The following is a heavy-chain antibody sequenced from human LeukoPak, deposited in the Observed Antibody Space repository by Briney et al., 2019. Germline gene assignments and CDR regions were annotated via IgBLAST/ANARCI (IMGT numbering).Heavy chain of an antibody. CDR2: IYYSGST. CDR1: GGSISSYY. J-gene: IGHJ4*02. Sequence: SETLSLTCTVSGGSISSYYWSWIRQPPGKGLEWIGYIYYSGSTNYNPSLKSRVTTSVDTSKNQFSLKLSSVTAADTAVYYCARVYSYAYEGYYFDYWGQGTLVTVSS. D-gene: IGHD5-18*01. V-gene: IGHV4-59*01. CDR3: ARVYSYAYEGYYFDY.